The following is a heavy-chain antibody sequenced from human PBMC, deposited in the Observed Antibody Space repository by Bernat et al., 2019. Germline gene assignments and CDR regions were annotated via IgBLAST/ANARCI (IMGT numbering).Heavy chain of an antibody. V-gene: IGHV3-30-3*01. J-gene: IGHJ4*02. CDR2: ISYDGSNK. Sequence: QVQLVESGGGVVQPGRSLRLSCAASGFTFSSYAMHWVRQAPGKGLEWVAVISYDGSNKYYADSVKGRFTISRDNSKNTLYLQMNSLRAEDTAVYYCARGDVPAAIPIAMYWGQGTPVTVSS. D-gene: IGHD2-2*02. CDR3: ARGDVPAAIPIAMY. CDR1: GFTFSSYA.